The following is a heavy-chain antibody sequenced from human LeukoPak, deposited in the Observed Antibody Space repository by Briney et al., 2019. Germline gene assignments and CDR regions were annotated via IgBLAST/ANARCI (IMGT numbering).Heavy chain of an antibody. CDR3: ARTRARQYYFDY. Sequence: SQTLSLTCTVSGGSISSGGYYWSWIRQLPGKGLEWIGYIYYSGSTYYNPSLKSRVTISVDTSKNQFSLKLSSVTAADTAVYYCARTRARQYYFDYWGQGTLVTVSS. CDR2: IYYSGST. J-gene: IGHJ4*02. CDR1: GGSISSGGYY. V-gene: IGHV4-31*03. D-gene: IGHD4-11*01.